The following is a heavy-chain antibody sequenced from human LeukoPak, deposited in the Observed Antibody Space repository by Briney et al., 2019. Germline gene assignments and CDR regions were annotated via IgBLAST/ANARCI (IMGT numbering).Heavy chain of an antibody. CDR1: GDIFNKYA. V-gene: IGHV7-4-1*02. CDR3: ARDRFRGVITEPVDY. Sequence: ASVKVSCKASGDIFNKYAINWVRQAPGQGLEWMRWINTNTGNPTYAQGFTGRFVFSLDTSVSTAYLQISSLKAEDTAVYYCARDRFRGVITEPVDYWGQGTLVTVSS. CDR2: INTNTGNP. D-gene: IGHD3-10*01. J-gene: IGHJ4*02.